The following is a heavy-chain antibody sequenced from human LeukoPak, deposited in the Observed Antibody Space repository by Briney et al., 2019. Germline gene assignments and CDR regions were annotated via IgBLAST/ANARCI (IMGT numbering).Heavy chain of an antibody. V-gene: IGHV4-34*01. Sequence: SETLSLTCAVYGGSFSGYYWSWIRQPPGKGLEWIGEINHSGSTNYNPSLKSRVTISVDTSKNQFSLKLSSVTAADTAVYYCARSNIVVVPAAAYIFDYWGQGTLVTVSS. CDR3: ARSNIVVVPAAAYIFDY. CDR1: GGSFSGYY. J-gene: IGHJ4*02. D-gene: IGHD2-2*01. CDR2: INHSGST.